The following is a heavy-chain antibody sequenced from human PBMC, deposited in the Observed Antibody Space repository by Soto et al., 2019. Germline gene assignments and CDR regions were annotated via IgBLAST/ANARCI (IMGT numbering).Heavy chain of an antibody. CDR3: ARDPGEVAAAGTYYYYGMDV. V-gene: IGHV4-4*07. D-gene: IGHD6-13*01. J-gene: IGHJ6*02. CDR1: GGSISSYY. Sequence: SGTLSLTCTVSGGSISSYYWSWIRQPAGKGLEWIGRIYTSGSTNYNPSLKSRVTMSVDTSKNQFSLKLSSVTAADTAVYYCARDPGEVAAAGTYYYYGMDVWGHGTTVT. CDR2: IYTSGST.